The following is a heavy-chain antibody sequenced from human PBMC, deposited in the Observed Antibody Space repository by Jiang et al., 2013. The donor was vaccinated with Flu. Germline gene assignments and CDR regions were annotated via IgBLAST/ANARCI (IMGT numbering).Heavy chain of an antibody. CDR3: ARLDYGDGYYYYGMDV. V-gene: IGHV4-39*01. J-gene: IGHJ6*02. CDR2: IYYSGST. D-gene: IGHD4-17*01. Sequence: GPGLVKPSETLSLTCTVSGGSISSSHYLWGWIRQPPGKGLEWIGSIYYSGSTYYNPSLKSRVTMSVDTSKNQFSLKLSSVTAADTAVYYCARLDYGDGYYYYGMDVWGQGDHGHRLL. CDR1: GGSISSSHYL.